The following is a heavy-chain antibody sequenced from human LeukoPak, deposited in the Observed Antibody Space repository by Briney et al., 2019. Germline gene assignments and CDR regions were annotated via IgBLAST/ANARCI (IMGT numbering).Heavy chain of an antibody. Sequence: ASVKVSCKVSGYTLTELSMHWVRQAPGKGLEWMGGFDPEDGETIYAQKFQGRVTMTRNTSISTAYMELSSLRSEDTAVYYCARLGDYYDSSGYYRTLDYWGQGTLVTVSS. D-gene: IGHD3-22*01. CDR2: FDPEDGET. J-gene: IGHJ4*02. CDR3: ARLGDYYDSSGYYRTLDY. CDR1: GYTLTELS. V-gene: IGHV1-24*01.